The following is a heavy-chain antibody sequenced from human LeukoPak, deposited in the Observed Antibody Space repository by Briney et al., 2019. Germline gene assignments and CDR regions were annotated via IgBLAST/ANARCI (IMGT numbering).Heavy chain of an antibody. CDR1: GFTFSSYS. Sequence: GGSLRLSCAASGFTFSSYSMNWVRQAPGKGLEWVSSISSSSYIYYADSVKGRFTISRDNAKNSLYLQMNSLRAEDTAVYYCARDVVVPAATPPFDPWGQGTLVTVSS. CDR3: ARDVVVPAATPPFDP. CDR2: ISSSSYI. D-gene: IGHD2-2*01. V-gene: IGHV3-21*01. J-gene: IGHJ5*02.